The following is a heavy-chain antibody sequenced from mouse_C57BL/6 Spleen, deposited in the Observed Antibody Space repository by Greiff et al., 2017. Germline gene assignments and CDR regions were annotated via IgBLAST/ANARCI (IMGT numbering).Heavy chain of an antibody. CDR1: GYTFTSYW. Sequence: VQLQQSGAELVMPGASVKLSCKASGYTFTSYWMHWVKQRPGQGLEWIGEIDPSDSYTNYNQKFKGKSTLTVDKSSSTAYMQLSSLTSEDSAVYYCARGYGSSYEAMDYWGQGTSVTVSS. D-gene: IGHD1-1*01. CDR3: ARGYGSSYEAMDY. V-gene: IGHV1-69*01. CDR2: IDPSDSYT. J-gene: IGHJ4*01.